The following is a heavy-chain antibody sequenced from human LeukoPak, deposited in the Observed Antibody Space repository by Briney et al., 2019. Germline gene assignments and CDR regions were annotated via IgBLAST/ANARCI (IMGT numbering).Heavy chain of an antibody. V-gene: IGHV4-34*01. Sequence: SETLSLTCAVYGGSFSGYYWSWIRQPPGKGLEWIGEINHSGSTNYNPSLKSRVTISVDTSKNQFSLKLSSVTAADTAVYYCARDQGGWYDAFDICGQGTMVTVSS. CDR1: GGSFSGYY. D-gene: IGHD6-19*01. CDR3: ARDQGGWYDAFDI. CDR2: INHSGST. J-gene: IGHJ3*02.